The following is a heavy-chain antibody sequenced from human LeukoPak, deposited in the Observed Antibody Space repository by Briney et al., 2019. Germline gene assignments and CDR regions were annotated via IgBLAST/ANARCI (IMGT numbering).Heavy chain of an antibody. CDR1: GYSFTSYW. J-gene: IGHJ3*02. V-gene: IGHV5-51*01. CDR2: IYPGDSDT. Sequence: GESLKISCKGSGYSFTSYWIGWGRPMPEKGLEWVWIIYPGDSDTRDSPSFQGKVTISADKSISTAYLQWSSLKASDTAMYYCATLYYYDSSGYYAFDIWGQGTMVTVSS. CDR3: ATLYYYDSSGYYAFDI. D-gene: IGHD3-22*01.